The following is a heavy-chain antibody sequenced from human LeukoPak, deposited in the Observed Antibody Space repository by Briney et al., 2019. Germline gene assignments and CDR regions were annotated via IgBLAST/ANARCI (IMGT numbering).Heavy chain of an antibody. J-gene: IGHJ6*03. V-gene: IGHV1-69*13. CDR1: GGTFSSYA. Sequence: ASVKVSCKASGGTFSSYAISWVRQAPGQGLEWMGGIIPIFGTANYAQKFQGRVTITADESTSTAYMELSSLRSEDTAVYYCARSGGGHYYDSSGYLKPNYYYYMDVWGKGTTVTISS. D-gene: IGHD3-22*01. CDR2: IIPIFGTA. CDR3: ARSGGGHYYDSSGYLKPNYYYYMDV.